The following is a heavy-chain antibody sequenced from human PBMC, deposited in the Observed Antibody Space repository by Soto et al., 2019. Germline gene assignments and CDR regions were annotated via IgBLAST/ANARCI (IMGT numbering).Heavy chain of an antibody. CDR2: IYYSGST. J-gene: IGHJ5*02. D-gene: IGHD3-22*01. CDR1: GGSISSGGYS. CDR3: ARALGYYDSSGPYNWFDP. Sequence: QLQLQESGSGLVKPSQTLSLTCAVSGGSISSGGYSWSWIRQPPGKGLEWIGYIYYSGSTYYNPSLKSRVTISVDRSKNQFSLKLSSVTAADTAVYYCARALGYYDSSGPYNWFDPWGQGTLVTVSS. V-gene: IGHV4-30-2*01.